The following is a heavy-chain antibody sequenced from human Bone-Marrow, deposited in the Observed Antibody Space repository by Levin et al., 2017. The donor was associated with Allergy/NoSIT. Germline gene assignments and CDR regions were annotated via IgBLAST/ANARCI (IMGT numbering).Heavy chain of an antibody. CDR3: ARDKRGSGSYYWFDP. D-gene: IGHD1-26*01. Sequence: LRLSCTVSGGSISSGDYYWSWIRQPPGKALEWIGYIYYSGSTYYNPSLKSRVTISVDTSKNQFSLKLSSVTAADTAVYYCARDKRGSGSYYWFDPWGQGTLVTVSS. V-gene: IGHV4-30-4*01. CDR1: GGSISSGDYY. J-gene: IGHJ5*02. CDR2: IYYSGST.